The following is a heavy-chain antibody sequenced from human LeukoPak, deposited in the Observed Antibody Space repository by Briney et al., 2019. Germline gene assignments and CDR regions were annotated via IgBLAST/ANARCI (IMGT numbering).Heavy chain of an antibody. CDR3: ARGTSLCYFDY. CDR1: GFTFSSYS. CDR2: ISSSSSTI. D-gene: IGHD1-14*01. J-gene: IGHJ4*02. V-gene: IGHV3-48*04. Sequence: PGGSLRLSCAASGFTFSSYSMNWVRQAPGKGLEWVSYISSSSSTIYYADSVKGRFTISRDNAKNSLYLQMNSLRAEDTAVYYCARGTSLCYFDYWGQGTLVTVSS.